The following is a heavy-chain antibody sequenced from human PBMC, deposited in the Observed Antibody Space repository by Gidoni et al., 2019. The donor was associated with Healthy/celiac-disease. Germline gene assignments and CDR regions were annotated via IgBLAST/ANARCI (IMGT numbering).Heavy chain of an antibody. D-gene: IGHD5-18*01. J-gene: IGHJ6*02. Sequence: QVQLVQSWAEVTKPGSSVKVSCKSSGGTFSSYAISWVRQAPGQGLEWMGGIIPIFGTANYAQKFQGRVTITADESTSTAYMELSSQRSEDTAVYYCARERGYGGYGMDVWGQGTTVTVSS. V-gene: IGHV1-69*12. CDR3: ARERGYGGYGMDV. CDR2: IIPIFGTA. CDR1: GGTFSSYA.